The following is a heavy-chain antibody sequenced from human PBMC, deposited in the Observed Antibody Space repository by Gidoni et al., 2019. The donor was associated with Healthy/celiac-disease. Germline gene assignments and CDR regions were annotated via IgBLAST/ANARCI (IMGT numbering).Heavy chain of an antibody. Sequence: QVQLQESGPGLVKPSETLSLTCTVSGGSISSYYWSWIRQPPGKGLEWIGYIYYSGSTNYNPSLKSRVTISVDTSKNQFSLKLSSVTAADTAVYYCARRIAAAGWYFDYWGQGTLVTVSS. D-gene: IGHD6-13*01. CDR1: GGSISSYY. V-gene: IGHV4-59*01. J-gene: IGHJ4*02. CDR2: IYYSGST. CDR3: ARRIAAAGWYFDY.